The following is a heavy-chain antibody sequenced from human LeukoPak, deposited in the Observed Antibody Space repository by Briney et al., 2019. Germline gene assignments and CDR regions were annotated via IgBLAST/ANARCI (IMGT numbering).Heavy chain of an antibody. CDR1: GYTFTSYD. J-gene: IGHJ4*02. D-gene: IGHD1-26*01. V-gene: IGHV1-8*01. CDR2: MNPNSGNT. Sequence: GASVKVSCKASGYTFTSYDINWVRQATGQGLEWMGWMNPNSGNTGYAQKFQGRVTMTRNTSISTAYMELSSLRSEDTAVYYCARAELAGSYRKRSGIADYWGQGTLVTVSS. CDR3: ARAELAGSYRKRSGIADY.